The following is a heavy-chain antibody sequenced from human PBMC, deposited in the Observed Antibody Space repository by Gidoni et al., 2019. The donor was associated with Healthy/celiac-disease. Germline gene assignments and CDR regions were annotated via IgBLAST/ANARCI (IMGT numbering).Heavy chain of an antibody. CDR3: ARVNGATTHEVNYYYYGMDV. D-gene: IGHD5-12*01. V-gene: IGHV4-4*02. CDR1: GGSISSSNW. CDR2: IYHSGST. J-gene: IGHJ6*02. Sequence: QVQLQESGPGLVKPSGTLSLTCAVSGGSISSSNWWSWVRQPPGKGLEWIGEIYHSGSTNYNPSLKSRVTISVDKSKNQFSLKLSSVTAADTAVYYCARVNGATTHEVNYYYYGMDVWGQGTTVTVSS.